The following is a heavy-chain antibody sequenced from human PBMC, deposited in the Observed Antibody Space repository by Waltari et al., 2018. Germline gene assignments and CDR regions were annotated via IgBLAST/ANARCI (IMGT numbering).Heavy chain of an antibody. D-gene: IGHD2-8*02. CDR2: MKGDGRRT. Sequence: EVRLVESGGGFVQPGGSLRLSWAASGFTFRHYWMSWVRQAPGEVLEWVADMKGDGRRTYYLESVRGRFTISRDNPKNSVDLHMSNLRAEDTAVYYCARDDSNTGSYDSFDIWGQGTMVTVSS. CDR1: GFTFRHYW. CDR3: ARDDSNTGSYDSFDI. J-gene: IGHJ3*02. V-gene: IGHV3-7*01.